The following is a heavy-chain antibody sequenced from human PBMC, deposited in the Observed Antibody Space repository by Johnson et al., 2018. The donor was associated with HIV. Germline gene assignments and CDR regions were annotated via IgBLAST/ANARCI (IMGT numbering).Heavy chain of an antibody. D-gene: IGHD1-26*01. CDR1: GFTFSSYG. V-gene: IGHV3-33*01. Sequence: QMQLVESGGGVVQPGRALRLSCAASGFTFSSYGMHWVRQAPGKGLEWVAFIRYDGSNKYYADPVKGRFTVSRDNTRNSLCLQMDSLRAEDTAVYYCAREGVGTTCPFDIWGQGTLVTVSS. CDR3: AREGVGTTCPFDI. J-gene: IGHJ3*02. CDR2: IRYDGSNK.